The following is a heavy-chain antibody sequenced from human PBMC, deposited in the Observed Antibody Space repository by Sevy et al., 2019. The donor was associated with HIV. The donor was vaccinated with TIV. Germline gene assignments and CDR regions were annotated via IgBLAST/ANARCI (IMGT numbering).Heavy chain of an antibody. CDR2: IYHSGST. Sequence: SETLSLTCAVSGYSISSGYYWGWIRQPPGKGLEWIGSIYHSGSTYYNSSLKSRVTISVDTSKNQFSLKLSSVTAADTAVYYCARVRFSGGDYHSFYYYMDVWGKGTTVTVSS. D-gene: IGHD4-17*01. V-gene: IGHV4-38-2*01. CDR1: GYSISSGYY. CDR3: ARVRFSGGDYHSFYYYMDV. J-gene: IGHJ6*03.